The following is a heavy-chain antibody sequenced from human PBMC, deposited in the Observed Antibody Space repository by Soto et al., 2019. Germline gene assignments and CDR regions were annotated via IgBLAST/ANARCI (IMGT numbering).Heavy chain of an antibody. V-gene: IGHV1-18*04. J-gene: IGHJ4*02. CDR3: ARDYSSGWYWGY. D-gene: IGHD6-19*01. CDR2: ISAYNGNT. CDR1: RYTFTSCG. Sequence: ASVKVSCKASRYTFTSCGISWVRQAPGQGLEWMGWISAYNGNTNYAQKLQGRVTMTTDTSTSTAYMELRSLRSDDTAVYYCARDYSSGWYWGYWGQGTLVTVSS.